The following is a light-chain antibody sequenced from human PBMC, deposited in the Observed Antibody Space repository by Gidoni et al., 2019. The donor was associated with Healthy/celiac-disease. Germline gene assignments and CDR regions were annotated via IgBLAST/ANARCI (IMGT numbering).Light chain of an antibody. CDR3: QQFNSYPLIT. CDR1: QGISSA. Sequence: AIQLTQSPSSLSASVGDRVTITCRASQGISSALAWYQKKPGKAPKLLIYDASSLESGVPSRFSGSGSGTDFTLTISSLQPEDFATYYCQQFNSYPLITFXQXTRLEIK. V-gene: IGKV1-13*02. CDR2: DAS. J-gene: IGKJ5*01.